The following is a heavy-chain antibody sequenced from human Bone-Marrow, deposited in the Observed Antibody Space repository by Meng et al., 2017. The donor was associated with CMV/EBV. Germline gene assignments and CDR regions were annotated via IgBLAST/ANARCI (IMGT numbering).Heavy chain of an antibody. J-gene: IGHJ4*02. D-gene: IGHD1-7*01. CDR3: ARDRLRYNWNFYLDY. CDR2: IIPIFGTA. CDR1: GGTFSSYA. Sequence: SVNVSCKASGGTFSSYAISWVRQAPGQGLEWMGGIIPIFGTANYAQKFQGRVTITTDESTSTAYMELSSLRSEDTAVYYCARDRLRYNWNFYLDYWGQGTLVTVSS. V-gene: IGHV1-69*05.